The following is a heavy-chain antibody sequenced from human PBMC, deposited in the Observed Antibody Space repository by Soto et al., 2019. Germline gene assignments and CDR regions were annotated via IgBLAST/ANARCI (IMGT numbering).Heavy chain of an antibody. V-gene: IGHV3-66*01. J-gene: IGHJ4*02. Sequence: EVQLVESGGGLVQPGGSLRLSCAASGFTVSSNYMSWVRQAPGKGLEWVSVIYSGGSTYYADSVKGRFTISRDNSKNTLYLQMNSLRAEDTAVYYSARDYLFPYSGLRSVDYWGQGTLVTVSS. D-gene: IGHD5-12*01. CDR1: GFTVSSNY. CDR3: ARDYLFPYSGLRSVDY. CDR2: IYSGGST.